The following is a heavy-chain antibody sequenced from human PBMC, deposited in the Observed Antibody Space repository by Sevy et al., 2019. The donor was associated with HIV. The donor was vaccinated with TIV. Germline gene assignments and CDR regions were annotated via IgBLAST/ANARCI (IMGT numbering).Heavy chain of an antibody. D-gene: IGHD6-6*01. J-gene: IGHJ6*02. CDR1: GYTFTSYA. V-gene: IGHV7-4-1*02. CDR2: INTNTRNP. Sequence: ASVTVSCKASGYTFTSYAMNWVRQAPGQGLEWMGWINTNTRNPTYAQGFTGRFVFSLDTSVSTAYLQISSLKAEDTAVYYCARDALPIAARPPSSYYGMDVWGQGTTVTVSS. CDR3: ARDALPIAARPPSSYYGMDV.